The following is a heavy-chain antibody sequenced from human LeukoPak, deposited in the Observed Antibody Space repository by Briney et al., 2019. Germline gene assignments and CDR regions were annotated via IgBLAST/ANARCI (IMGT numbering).Heavy chain of an antibody. CDR2: TSFDESTK. J-gene: IGHJ4*02. V-gene: IGHV3-30-3*01. Sequence: PGRSLRLSCAASGFTFSNCAMYWVRQPPGKGLEWVAVTSFDESTKYYADSVKGRFTISRDNSKNTLYLQMNSLNPEDTAVYYCARDAGWLRSFDYWGQGTLVTVSS. CDR3: ARDAGWLRSFDY. D-gene: IGHD5-12*01. CDR1: GFTFSNCA.